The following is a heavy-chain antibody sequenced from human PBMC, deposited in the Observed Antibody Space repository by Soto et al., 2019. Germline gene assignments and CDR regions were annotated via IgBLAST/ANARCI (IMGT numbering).Heavy chain of an antibody. Sequence: QITLKESGPTLVKPTQTLTLTCTFSGFSLSTSGVGVGWIRQPPGKALEWLALIYWNDDKRYSPSLKSRLTITKDTSKHQVVLTRTNMDPVDTATYYCAHRKRHDFWSGYRYNWFDPWGQGTLVTVSS. D-gene: IGHD3-3*01. J-gene: IGHJ5*02. CDR3: AHRKRHDFWSGYRYNWFDP. CDR1: GFSLSTSGVG. V-gene: IGHV2-5*01. CDR2: IYWNDDK.